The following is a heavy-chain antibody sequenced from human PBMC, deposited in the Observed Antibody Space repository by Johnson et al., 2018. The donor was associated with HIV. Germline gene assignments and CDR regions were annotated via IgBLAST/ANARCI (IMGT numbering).Heavy chain of an antibody. CDR1: GFTFSSYG. Sequence: QVQLVESVGGVVQPGGSLRLSCAASGFTFSSYGMHWVRQAPGKGLEWVAFIRYDGSNKYYADSVKGRFTISRDNSKNTLYLQMNSLRAEDTALYYCAKDTEYYNFWSGYFRPGDFDMWGQGTMVTVSS. CDR2: IRYDGSNK. V-gene: IGHV3-30*02. J-gene: IGHJ3*02. CDR3: AKDTEYYNFWSGYFRPGDFDM. D-gene: IGHD3-3*01.